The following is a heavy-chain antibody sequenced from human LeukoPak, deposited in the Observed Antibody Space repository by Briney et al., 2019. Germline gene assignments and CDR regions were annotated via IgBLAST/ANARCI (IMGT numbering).Heavy chain of an antibody. D-gene: IGHD1-1*01. CDR1: GFTFSSYG. Sequence: GGSLRLSCAASGFTFSSYGMHWVRQAPGKGLEWVAVIWYDGSNKYYADSAKGRFTISRDNSKNTLYLQMNSLRAEDTAVYYCARTGTTSWDAFDIWGQGTMVTVSS. CDR2: IWYDGSNK. CDR3: ARTGTTSWDAFDI. V-gene: IGHV3-33*01. J-gene: IGHJ3*02.